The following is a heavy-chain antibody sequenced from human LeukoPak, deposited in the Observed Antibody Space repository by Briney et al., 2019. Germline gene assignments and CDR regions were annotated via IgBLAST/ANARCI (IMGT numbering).Heavy chain of an antibody. CDR1: GGTFSSYA. CDR2: INPNSGGT. J-gene: IGHJ4*02. CDR3: ARESCTNGVCYTAIDY. D-gene: IGHD2-8*01. V-gene: IGHV1-2*02. Sequence: ASVKVSCKASGGTFSSYAISRVRQAPGQGLEWMGWINPNSGGTNYAQKFQGRVTMTRDTSISTAYMELSRLRSDDTAVYYCARESCTNGVCYTAIDYWGQGTLVTVSS.